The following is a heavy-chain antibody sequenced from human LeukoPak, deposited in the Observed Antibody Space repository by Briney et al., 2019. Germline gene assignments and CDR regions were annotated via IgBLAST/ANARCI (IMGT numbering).Heavy chain of an antibody. CDR3: ARSLLLWFGDGRFDP. CDR1: GYTFTSYA. V-gene: IGHV7-4-1*02. CDR2: INTNTGNP. Sequence: ASVKVSCKASGYTFTSYAMNWVRQAPGQGLEWMGWINTNTGNPTYAQGFTGRFVFSLDTSVSTAYLQISSPKAEDTAVYYCARSLLLWFGDGRFDPWGQGTLVTVSS. J-gene: IGHJ5*02. D-gene: IGHD3-10*01.